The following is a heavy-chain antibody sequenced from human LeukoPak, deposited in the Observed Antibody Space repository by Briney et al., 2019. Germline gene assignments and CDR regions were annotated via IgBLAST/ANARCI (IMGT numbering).Heavy chain of an antibody. CDR2: ISGSGGST. J-gene: IGHJ1*01. CDR3: ARAGEYSGTKYFQH. CDR1: GFTFSSYA. Sequence: GGSLRLSCAASGFTFSSYAMSWVRQAPGKGLEWVSAISGSGGSTSYAQKFQGRVTMTRDTSTSTVYVELSSLRSEDTAVYYCARAGEYSGTKYFQHWGQGTLVTVSS. V-gene: IGHV3-23*01. D-gene: IGHD1-26*01.